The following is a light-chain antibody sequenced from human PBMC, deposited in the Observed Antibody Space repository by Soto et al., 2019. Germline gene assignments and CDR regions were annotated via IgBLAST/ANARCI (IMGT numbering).Light chain of an antibody. CDR3: QSYDSSLSVVV. Sequence: QSVLTQPPSVSGAPGQRVTISCTGSSSNIGAGYHVHWYQQLPGTAPKLLIYGNSNRPSGVPDRFSGFKSGTSASLAITGLQAEDEADYYCQSYDSSLSVVVFGGGTKLTVL. CDR1: SSNIGAGYH. V-gene: IGLV1-40*01. J-gene: IGLJ2*01. CDR2: GNS.